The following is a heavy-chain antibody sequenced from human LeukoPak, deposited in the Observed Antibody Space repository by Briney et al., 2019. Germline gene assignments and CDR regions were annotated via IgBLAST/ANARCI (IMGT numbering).Heavy chain of an antibody. CDR3: ARGNDIVTGYYRP. CDR1: ACTFTSYA. J-gene: IGHJ5*02. Sequence: ASVKVSCKASACTFTSYAIKWVRQATGPGLEGMRWMNPNSGNTGYAQKFQGRVTMTSNTSISTAYMELSSLRSEDTAVYYCARGNDIVTGYYRPWGQGTLVNVSS. CDR2: MNPNSGNT. V-gene: IGHV1-8*01. D-gene: IGHD3-9*01.